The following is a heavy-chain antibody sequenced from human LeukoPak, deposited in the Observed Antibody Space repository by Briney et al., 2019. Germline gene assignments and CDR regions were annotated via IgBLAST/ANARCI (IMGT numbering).Heavy chain of an antibody. CDR2: ISGSGGST. CDR3: AKGEEQLVLVSFDY. J-gene: IGHJ4*02. CDR1: GFTFSSYA. D-gene: IGHD6-6*01. V-gene: IGHV3-23*01. Sequence: PGGSLRLSCAASGFTFSSYAMSWVRQAPGKGLEWVSAISGSGGSTYYADSVKGRFTISRDNSKNTLYLQMNSLRAEDTAVHYCAKGEEQLVLVSFDYWGQGTLVTVSS.